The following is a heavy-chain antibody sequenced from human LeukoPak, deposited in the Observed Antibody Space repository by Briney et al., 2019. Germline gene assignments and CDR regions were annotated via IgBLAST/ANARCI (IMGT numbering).Heavy chain of an antibody. CDR1: GDSVSSGGYY. CDR2: MDYSGST. J-gene: IGHJ4*02. CDR3: ARDQDWDLHSLRYFAY. V-gene: IGHV4-61*08. D-gene: IGHD1-26*01. Sequence: PSETLSLTCTVSGDSVSSGGYYWSWIRQPPGTGLEWIGYMDYSGSTNYNPSLESRVTISVDTSKNQFSLNLSSVTAADTAVYYCARDQDWDLHSLRYFAYWGQGTLVIVSS.